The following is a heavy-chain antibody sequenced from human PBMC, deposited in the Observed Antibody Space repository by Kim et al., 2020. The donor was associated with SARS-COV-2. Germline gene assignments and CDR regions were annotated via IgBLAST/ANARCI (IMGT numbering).Heavy chain of an antibody. CDR2: ISAYNGNT. Sequence: ASVKVSCKASGYTFTSYGISWVRQAPGQGLEWMGWISAYNGNTNYAQKLQGRVTMTTDTSTSTAYMELRSLRSDDTAVYYCAREFSPDSFYDSSGSRRGGGDYWGQGTLVTVSS. J-gene: IGHJ4*02. V-gene: IGHV1-18*01. D-gene: IGHD3-22*01. CDR1: GYTFTSYG. CDR3: AREFSPDSFYDSSGSRRGGGDY.